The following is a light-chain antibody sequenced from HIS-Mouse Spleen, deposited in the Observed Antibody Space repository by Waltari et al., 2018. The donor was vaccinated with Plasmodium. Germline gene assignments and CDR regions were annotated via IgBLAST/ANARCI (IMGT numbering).Light chain of an antibody. CDR1: ALPKQY. J-gene: IGLJ1*01. CDR3: QSADSSGTYV. CDR2: KDT. V-gene: IGLV3-25*03. Sequence: SYELTQPPSVSVSPGQTARTTSSGDALPKQYAYWYQQKPGQAPVLVIYKDTERPSGIPERFSGSSSGTTVTLTISGVQAEDEADYYCQSADSSGTYVFGTGTKVTVL.